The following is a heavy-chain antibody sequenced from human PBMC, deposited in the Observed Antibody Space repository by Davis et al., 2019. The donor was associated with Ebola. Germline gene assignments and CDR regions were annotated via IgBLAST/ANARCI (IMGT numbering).Heavy chain of an antibody. Sequence: GESLKISCSSYGFTFGDYAMSWVRQAPGKGLEWVGFIRSKGYGGKTQYAASVNGRFTISRDDSTGVAYLQMDSLKVEDTAVYYCARDLKQPPPSYYDGMDVWGQGISVIVS. V-gene: IGHV3-49*04. CDR1: GFTFGDYA. J-gene: IGHJ6*02. D-gene: IGHD6-13*01. CDR3: ARDLKQPPPSYYDGMDV. CDR2: IRSKGYGGKT.